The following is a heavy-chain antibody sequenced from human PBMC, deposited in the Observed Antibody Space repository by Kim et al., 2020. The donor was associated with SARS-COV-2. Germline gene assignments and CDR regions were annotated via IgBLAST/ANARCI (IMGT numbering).Heavy chain of an antibody. D-gene: IGHD2-2*01. CDR1: GGTFSSYA. V-gene: IGHV1-69*13. J-gene: IGHJ6*02. CDR3: ARGVPGVVPAAMGPYYGMDV. Sequence: SVKVSCKASGGTFSSYAISWVRQAPGQGLEWMGGITPIFGTANYAQKFQGRVTITADESTSTAYMELSSLRSEDTAVYYCARGVPGVVPAAMGPYYGMDVWGQGTTVTVSS. CDR2: ITPIFGTA.